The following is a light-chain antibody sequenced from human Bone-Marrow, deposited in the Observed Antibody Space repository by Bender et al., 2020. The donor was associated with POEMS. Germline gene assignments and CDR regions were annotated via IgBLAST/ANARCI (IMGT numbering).Light chain of an antibody. V-gene: IGLV2-11*01. CDR1: SSDVDVYNY. Sequence: QSALTQPRSVSGSPGQSVTISCTGTSSDVDVYNYVSWYQQHPGKAPKLMIYEDTERPSGVSHRFSGSKSGITASLTISGLQADDEADYYCCSYAGSRYYVFGTGTTVTVL. J-gene: IGLJ1*01. CDR3: CSYAGSRYYV. CDR2: EDT.